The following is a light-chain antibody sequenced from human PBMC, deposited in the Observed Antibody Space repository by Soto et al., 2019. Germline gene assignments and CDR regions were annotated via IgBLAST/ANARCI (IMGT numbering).Light chain of an antibody. CDR1: SSNIGSEY. Sequence: QSVLTQPPSASGTPGQRVTISCSGSSSNIGSEYVVWYQHLPGTAPKLLIYRNNQRPSGVPDRFSGSKSGNTASLTVSGLQTEDEGDYYCSSYAGVKNFVVFGGGTKLTVL. J-gene: IGLJ2*01. CDR2: RNN. V-gene: IGLV1-44*01. CDR3: SSYAGVKNFVV.